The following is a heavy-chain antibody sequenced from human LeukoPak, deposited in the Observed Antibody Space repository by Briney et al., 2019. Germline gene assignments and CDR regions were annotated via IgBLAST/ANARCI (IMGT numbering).Heavy chain of an antibody. CDR3: ALDAVADYAFDI. J-gene: IGHJ3*02. D-gene: IGHD6-19*01. CDR1: GGTFSSYA. Sequence: GASVKVSCKASGGTFSSYAISWVRQAPGQGLEWMGGIIPIFGTANYAQKFQGRVTITADESTSTAYMELSSLRSEDTAVYYCALDAVADYAFDIWGQGTMVTVSS. CDR2: IIPIFGTA. V-gene: IGHV1-69*13.